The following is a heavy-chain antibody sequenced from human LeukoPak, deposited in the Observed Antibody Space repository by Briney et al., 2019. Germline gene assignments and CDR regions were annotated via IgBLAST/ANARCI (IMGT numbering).Heavy chain of an antibody. J-gene: IGHJ3*02. CDR1: GFTFSTYG. V-gene: IGHV3-23*01. D-gene: IGHD2-21*01. Sequence: GGSLRLSCAASGFTFSTYGMYWVRQAPGKGLEWVSAISGSGGSTYYADSVKGRFTISRDNSKNTLYLQMNSLRAEDTAVYYCAKRSAAYDDAFDIWGQGTMVTVSS. CDR2: ISGSGGST. CDR3: AKRSAAYDDAFDI.